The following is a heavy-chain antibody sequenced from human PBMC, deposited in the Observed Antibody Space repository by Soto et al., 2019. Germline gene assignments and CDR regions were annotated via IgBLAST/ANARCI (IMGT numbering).Heavy chain of an antibody. CDR3: TRGYYAILAGYLRGRNWFDP. CDR1: GGSFSVYY. D-gene: IGHD3-9*01. J-gene: IGHJ5*02. Sequence: QVQLQQWGAGLLKPSETLSLTCAVYGGSFSVYYWSWIRKPPGKGLGWVGEINHSGSTNYNPSFTSRVTISVDSSKNQSSLKLSSVTAADSAVYYCTRGYYAILAGYLRGRNWFDPWGQGTLVTVSS. V-gene: IGHV4-34*01. CDR2: INHSGST.